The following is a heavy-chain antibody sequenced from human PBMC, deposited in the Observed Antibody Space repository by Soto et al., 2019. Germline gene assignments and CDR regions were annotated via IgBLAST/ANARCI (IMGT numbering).Heavy chain of an antibody. Sequence: ASVKVSCKASGYTFTSYAMHWVLQAPGQRLEWMGWINAGNGNTKYSQKFQGRVTITRDTSASTAYMELSSLRSEDAAVYYCARSGFPSVTRSWFDPWGQGTLVTVSS. CDR1: GYTFTSYA. CDR2: INAGNGNT. V-gene: IGHV1-3*01. D-gene: IGHD4-17*01. J-gene: IGHJ5*02. CDR3: ARSGFPSVTRSWFDP.